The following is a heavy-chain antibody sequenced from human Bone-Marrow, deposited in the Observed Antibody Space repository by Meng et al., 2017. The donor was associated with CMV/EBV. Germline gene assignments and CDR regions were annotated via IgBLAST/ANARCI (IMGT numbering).Heavy chain of an antibody. J-gene: IGHJ6*02. CDR3: ARDTVNYYYYYYGVDV. CDR2: ISYDGSNK. Sequence: GGSLRLSCAASGFTFSSYAMHWVRQAPGKGLEWVAVISYDGSNKYYADSVKGRFTISRDNSKNTLYLQMNSLRAEDTAVYYCARDTVNYYYYYYGVDVWGQATTVTVSS. D-gene: IGHD4-11*01. V-gene: IGHV3-30*04. CDR1: GFTFSSYA.